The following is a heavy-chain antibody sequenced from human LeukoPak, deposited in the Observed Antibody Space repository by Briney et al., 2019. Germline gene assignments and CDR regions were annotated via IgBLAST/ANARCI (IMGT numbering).Heavy chain of an antibody. Sequence: ASVKVSCKASGYTFTSYCISLVRQAPGQGLEWMGWISSYNGNTNYAQKLQGRVTMSTDTSTGTAYMELRSLRSDDTAVYYCARRVAVARGDAFDIWGQGTMVTVSS. CDR2: ISSYNGNT. CDR3: ARRVAVARGDAFDI. CDR1: GYTFTSYC. D-gene: IGHD6-19*01. J-gene: IGHJ3*02. V-gene: IGHV1-18*01.